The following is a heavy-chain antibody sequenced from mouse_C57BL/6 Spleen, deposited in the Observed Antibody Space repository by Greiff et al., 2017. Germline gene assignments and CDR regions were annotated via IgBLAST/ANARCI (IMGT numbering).Heavy chain of an antibody. V-gene: IGHV1-50*01. D-gene: IGHD2-3*01. CDR1: GYTFTSYW. J-gene: IGHJ2*01. Sequence: VQLQQSGAELVKPGASVKLSCKASGYTFTSYWMQWVKQRPGQGLEWIGEIDPSDSYTNYNQKFKGKATLTVDTSSSTAYMQLSSLTSEDSAVYYCASRLLADYWGQGTTLTVSS. CDR3: ASRLLADY. CDR2: IDPSDSYT.